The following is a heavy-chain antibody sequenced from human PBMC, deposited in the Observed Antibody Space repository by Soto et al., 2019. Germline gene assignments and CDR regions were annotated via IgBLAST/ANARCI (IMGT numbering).Heavy chain of an antibody. CDR3: VKEVRYYYDSRGVDAFDI. CDR2: ISYGGSDQ. D-gene: IGHD3-22*01. CDR1: GFTFSSYG. J-gene: IGHJ3*02. V-gene: IGHV3-30*18. Sequence: QVQLVESGGGVVQPGRSPRLSCAASGFTFSSYGMHWVRQAGKGLEWVAVISYGGSDQFYADFVKGRYTISRDNSKNTIYLQMNSLRAEDTAVYYCVKEVRYYYDSRGVDAFDIWGQGTMVTVSS.